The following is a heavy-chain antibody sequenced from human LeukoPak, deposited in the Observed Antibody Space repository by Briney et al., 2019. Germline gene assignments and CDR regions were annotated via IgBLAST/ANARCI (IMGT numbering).Heavy chain of an antibody. V-gene: IGHV4-39*01. CDR1: GGSISSSNYS. D-gene: IGHD6-13*01. Sequence: PSETLSLTCSVSGGSISSSNYSWDWIRQPPGKGLEWIGSIYYSGSTYYNPSLESRITISVDTSKNQFSLKLSSVTAADTAMYFRARRWSSSDLGDYFDSWGQGTLVTVSS. CDR2: IYYSGST. CDR3: ARRWSSSDLGDYFDS. J-gene: IGHJ4*02.